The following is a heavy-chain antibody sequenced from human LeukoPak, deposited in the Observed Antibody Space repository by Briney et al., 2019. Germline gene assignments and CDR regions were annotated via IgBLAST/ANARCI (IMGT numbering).Heavy chain of an antibody. D-gene: IGHD3-9*01. CDR2: ISGSGGST. Sequence: GGSLRLSCAASGFTLISYPMIWVRQAPGKGLESVSAISGSGGSTYYADSVKGRFTISRDNSKNTLYLQMNSLRAEDTAVYYCATSPNFDWLPDYFDYWGQGTLVTVSS. V-gene: IGHV3-23*01. CDR1: GFTLISYP. CDR3: ATSPNFDWLPDYFDY. J-gene: IGHJ4*02.